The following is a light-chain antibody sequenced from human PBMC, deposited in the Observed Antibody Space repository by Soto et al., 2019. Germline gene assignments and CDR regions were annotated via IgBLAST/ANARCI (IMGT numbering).Light chain of an antibody. CDR3: QQSSKTFIT. CDR1: QNIHIY. Sequence: DIQMTQTPSSLSASVGDRVTISCRASQNIHIYLNWYQQKPGKAPKLLIYRVSNLESGAPSRFSGSGSGTDFTLTISSLQPEDFATYYCQQSSKTFITFGQGTRL. J-gene: IGKJ5*01. V-gene: IGKV1-39*01. CDR2: RVS.